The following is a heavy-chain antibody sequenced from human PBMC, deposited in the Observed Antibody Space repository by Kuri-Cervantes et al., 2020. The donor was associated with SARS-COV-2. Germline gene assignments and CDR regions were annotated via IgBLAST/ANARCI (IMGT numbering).Heavy chain of an antibody. J-gene: IGHJ5*02. D-gene: IGHD2-2*01. CDR1: GYTFTSYG. CDR2: ISAYNGNT. Sequence: ASVKVSCKASGYTFTSYGSSWVRRDPGHGHEGMGWISAYNGNTNYAQNLKGRVTMTTDTSTSQAYMELRSLRSDDTAVYYCARHQLAIPAADPYNYIDPWGQGSLVTVSS. V-gene: IGHV1-18*01. CDR3: ARHQLAIPAADPYNYIDP.